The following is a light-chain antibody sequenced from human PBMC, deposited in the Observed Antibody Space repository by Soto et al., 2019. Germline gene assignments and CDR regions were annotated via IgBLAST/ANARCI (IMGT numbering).Light chain of an antibody. Sequence: QSVPTQPPSVSGAPGHRVTDSCTGSSSNIGAGYDVHWYQQLPGTAPKLLIYGNSNRPSGVPDRFSGSKSGTSASLAITGLQAEDEADYYCQSYDSSLSGSVVFGGATKLTVL. CDR2: GNS. CDR3: QSYDSSLSGSVV. CDR1: SSNIGAGYD. J-gene: IGLJ2*01. V-gene: IGLV1-40*01.